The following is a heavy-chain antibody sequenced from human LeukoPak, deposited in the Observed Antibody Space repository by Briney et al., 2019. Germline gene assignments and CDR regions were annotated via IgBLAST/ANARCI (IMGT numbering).Heavy chain of an antibody. CDR1: GFTIRNYW. J-gene: IGHJ4*02. CDR3: VRDGGLHTYFAY. V-gene: IGHV3-7*01. CDR2: TKPDGTAE. D-gene: IGHD6-25*01. Sequence: GGSLRLFCAASGFTIRNYWMGWVRQAPGKGLERVANTKPDGTAEYYADSVRGRFTTSRDNANNFLYLQMNSLRGEDTAVYYCVRDGGLHTYFAYWGQGTLVTVSS.